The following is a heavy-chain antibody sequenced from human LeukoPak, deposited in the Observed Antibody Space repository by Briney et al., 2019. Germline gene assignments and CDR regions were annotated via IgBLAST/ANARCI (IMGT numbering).Heavy chain of an antibody. CDR3: ARLPYRDGVAQDY. J-gene: IGHJ4*02. CDR2: INPISGAT. CDR1: GYTFTRYY. Sequence: ASVNASCKTSGYTFTRYYMQWVRQAPRHGLEWMAIINPISGATDYAQKFQGRVTMTRDTSTSTVYMELSSLRSEDTAMYYCARLPYRDGVAQDYWGQGTLVTVSP. D-gene: IGHD3-16*02. V-gene: IGHV1-46*01.